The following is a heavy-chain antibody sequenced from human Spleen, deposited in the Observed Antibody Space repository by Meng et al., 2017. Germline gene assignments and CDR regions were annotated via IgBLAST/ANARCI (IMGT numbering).Heavy chain of an antibody. CDR2: INSNSDGGTT. V-gene: IGHV3-15*01. CDR3: ATGAAAADH. D-gene: IGHD6-13*01. CDR1: GFYFGNAW. J-gene: IGHJ4*02. Sequence: EVHLLASGGGLLNPGGSLRLSCAASGFYFGNAWMSWVRQAPGKGPEWVGRINSNSDGGTTDYAAPVKGRFTISRDDSKNTLYLQMNSLITEDTAVYFCATGAAAADHWGQGTLVTVSS.